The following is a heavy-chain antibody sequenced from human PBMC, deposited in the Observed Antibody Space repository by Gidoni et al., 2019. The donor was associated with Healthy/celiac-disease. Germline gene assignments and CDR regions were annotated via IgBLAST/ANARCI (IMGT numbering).Heavy chain of an antibody. CDR1: GGSISSSSYY. CDR3: ARLVTVWGSYRWGSYRWGP. V-gene: IGHV4-39*01. J-gene: IGHJ5*02. D-gene: IGHD3-16*02. CDR2: IYYSGGT. Sequence: QLQLQESGPGLVKPSETLSLTCTVSGGSISSSSYYWGWIRQPPGKGLEWIGSIYYSGGTYYNPSLKSRVTISVDTSKNQFSLKLSSVTAADTAVYYCARLVTVWGSYRWGSYRWGPWGQGTLVTVSS.